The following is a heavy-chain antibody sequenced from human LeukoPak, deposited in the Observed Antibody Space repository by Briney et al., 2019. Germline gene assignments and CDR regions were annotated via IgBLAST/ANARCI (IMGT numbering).Heavy chain of an antibody. CDR3: ARAKVRGVIIKSFDY. D-gene: IGHD3-10*01. CDR1: GFTFSSYA. J-gene: IGHJ4*02. CDR2: ISGSGGST. V-gene: IGHV3-23*01. Sequence: GGSLRLSCADSGFTFSSYAMSWVRQAPGKGLEWVSAISGSGGSTYYADSVKGRFTLSRDNSKNTLYLQMNSLRAADTAVYYCARAKVRGVIIKSFDYWGQGTLVTVSS.